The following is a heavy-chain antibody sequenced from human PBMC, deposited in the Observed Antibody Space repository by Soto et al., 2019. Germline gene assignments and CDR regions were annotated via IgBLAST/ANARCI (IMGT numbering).Heavy chain of an antibody. Sequence: PGGSLRLSCAASGFTFSSYGMHWVRQAPGKGLEWVAVIWYDGSNKYYADSVKGRFTISRDNAKNTLYLQMNSLRAEDTAVYYCGRAPGGTGIVDYWGQGTLVTVSS. D-gene: IGHD7-27*01. V-gene: IGHV3-33*01. CDR3: GRAPGGTGIVDY. J-gene: IGHJ4*02. CDR2: IWYDGSNK. CDR1: GFTFSSYG.